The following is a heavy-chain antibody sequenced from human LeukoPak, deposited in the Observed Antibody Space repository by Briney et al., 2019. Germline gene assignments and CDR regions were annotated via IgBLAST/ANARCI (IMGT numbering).Heavy chain of an antibody. V-gene: IGHV3-21*01. J-gene: IGHJ4*02. D-gene: IGHD5-24*01. CDR2: ISNTGSYI. CDR1: GFTFSSYN. Sequence: GGSLRLSCAASGFTFSSYNMNWVRQAPGKGLEWVSSISNTGSYIYYADSVKGRFTISRDNAKNSLYLQMNGLRAEDTAVYYCATHGYNSLDYWGQGTLVTVSS. CDR3: ATHGYNSLDY.